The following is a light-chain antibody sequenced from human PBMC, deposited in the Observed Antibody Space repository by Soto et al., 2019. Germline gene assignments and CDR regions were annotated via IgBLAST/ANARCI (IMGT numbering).Light chain of an antibody. V-gene: IGKV1-5*03. Sequence: DIQMTQSPSTLSGSVGDRVTITCRASQTISSWLAWYQQKPGKAPKLLIYKASTLKSGVPSRFSGSGSGTEFTLTISSLQPDDFATYYCQQYYSYPLTFGGGTRLEIK. CDR2: KAS. J-gene: IGKJ5*01. CDR1: QTISSW. CDR3: QQYYSYPLT.